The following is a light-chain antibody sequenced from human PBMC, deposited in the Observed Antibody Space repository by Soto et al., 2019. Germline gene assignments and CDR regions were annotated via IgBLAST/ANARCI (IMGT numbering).Light chain of an antibody. Sequence: QSALTQPPSASGSPGQSVTISCTGTSSDIGAYNYVSWYQQHPGKAPKLMIHEVSKRPSGVPDRFSGSKSGNTASLTVSGLQVEVEVIFSCSFFAGSNVLGVLGGGTKLPVL. V-gene: IGLV2-8*01. CDR2: EVS. J-gene: IGLJ3*02. CDR3: SFFAGSNVLGV. CDR1: SSDIGAYNY.